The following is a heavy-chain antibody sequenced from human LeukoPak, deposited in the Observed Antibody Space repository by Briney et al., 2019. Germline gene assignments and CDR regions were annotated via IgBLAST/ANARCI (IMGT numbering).Heavy chain of an antibody. D-gene: IGHD6-19*01. Sequence: PGGSLRLSCAASGFTFSSYAMSWVRQAPGKGLEWVSAISGSGGSTYYADSVKGRFTISRDNSKNTLYLQTNSLRAEDTAVYYCAKDSSGYSSGWKESWGQGTLVTVSS. V-gene: IGHV3-23*01. J-gene: IGHJ5*02. CDR3: AKDSSGYSSGWKES. CDR1: GFTFSSYA. CDR2: ISGSGGST.